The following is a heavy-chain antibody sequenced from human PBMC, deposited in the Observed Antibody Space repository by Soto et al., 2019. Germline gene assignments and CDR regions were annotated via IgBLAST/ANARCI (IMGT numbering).Heavy chain of an antibody. CDR1: GYTFTGYY. CDR2: INPNSGGT. CDR3: ARGRDIEMATTAPTDY. V-gene: IGHV1-2*04. J-gene: IGHJ4*02. Sequence: ASVKVSCKASGYTFTGYYMHWVRQAPGQGLEWMGWINPNSGGTNYAQKFQGWVTMTRDMSISTAYMELSRLRSDDTAVYYCARGRDIEMATTAPTDYWGQGTLVTVSS. D-gene: IGHD1-1*01.